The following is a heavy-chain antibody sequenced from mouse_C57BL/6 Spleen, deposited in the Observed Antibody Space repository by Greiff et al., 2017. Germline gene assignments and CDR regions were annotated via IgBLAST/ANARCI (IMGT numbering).Heavy chain of an antibody. J-gene: IGHJ3*01. D-gene: IGHD2-4*01. CDR3: ARPYYDSFAY. Sequence: VQLVESGGDLVKPGGSLKLSCAASGFTFSSYGMSWVRQTPDKRLEWVATISSGGSYTYYPDSVKGRFTISRDNAKNTLYLQMSSLKSEDTAMYYCARPYYDSFAYWGQGTLVTVSA. CDR1: GFTFSSYG. CDR2: ISSGGSYT. V-gene: IGHV5-6*01.